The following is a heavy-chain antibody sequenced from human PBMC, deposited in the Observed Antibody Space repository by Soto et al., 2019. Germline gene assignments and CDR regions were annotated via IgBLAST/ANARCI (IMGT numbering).Heavy chain of an antibody. CDR2: INHSGST. D-gene: IGHD3-10*01. J-gene: IGHJ4*02. V-gene: IGHV4-34*01. Sequence: QVQLQQWGAGLLKPSETLSLTCAVYGGSFSGYYWSWIRQPPGKGLEWIGEINHSGSTNYNPSLKSRVTISVDTSKNQCSLKLSSVTAADTAVYYCARGRRYYYGSGSYPPFDYWGQGTLVTVSS. CDR3: ARGRRYYYGSGSYPPFDY. CDR1: GGSFSGYY.